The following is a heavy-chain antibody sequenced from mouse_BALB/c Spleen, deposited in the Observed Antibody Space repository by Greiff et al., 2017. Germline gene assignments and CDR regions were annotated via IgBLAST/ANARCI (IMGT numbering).Heavy chain of an antibody. CDR3: APNWDIDAY. V-gene: IGHV3-6*02. CDR2: ISYDGSN. CDR1: GYSITSGYY. D-gene: IGHD4-1*01. Sequence: EVQLQQSGPGLVKPSQSLSLTCSVTGYSITSGYYWNWIRQFPGNKLEWMGYISYDGSNNYNPSLKNRISITRDTSKNQFFLKLNSVTTEDTATYYCAPNWDIDAYWGQGTLVTVSA. J-gene: IGHJ3*01.